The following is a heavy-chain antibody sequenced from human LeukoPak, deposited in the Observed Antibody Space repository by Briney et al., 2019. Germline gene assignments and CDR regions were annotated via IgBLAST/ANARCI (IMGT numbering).Heavy chain of an antibody. Sequence: GRSLRLSRAASGFTVSSNYMSWVRQAPGKGLEWVSVIYSGGSTYYADSVKGRFTISRDNSKNTLYLQMNSLRAEDTAVYYCASGSGSYRTPYYYMDVWGTGTTVTVSS. CDR1: GFTVSSNY. J-gene: IGHJ6*03. V-gene: IGHV3-53*01. D-gene: IGHD3-10*01. CDR2: IYSGGST. CDR3: ASGSGSYRTPYYYMDV.